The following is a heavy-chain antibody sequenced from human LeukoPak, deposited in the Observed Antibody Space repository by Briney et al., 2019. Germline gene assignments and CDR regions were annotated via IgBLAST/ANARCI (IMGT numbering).Heavy chain of an antibody. CDR2: INHSGST. Sequence: SETLSLTCAVYGGSFSGYYWSWIRQPPGKGLEWIGEINHSGSTNYNPSLKSRVTISVDTSKNQFSLKLSSVTAADTAVYYCATYDSSGYLGYWGQGTLVTASS. CDR1: GGSFSGYY. CDR3: ATYDSSGYLGY. D-gene: IGHD3-22*01. V-gene: IGHV4-34*01. J-gene: IGHJ4*02.